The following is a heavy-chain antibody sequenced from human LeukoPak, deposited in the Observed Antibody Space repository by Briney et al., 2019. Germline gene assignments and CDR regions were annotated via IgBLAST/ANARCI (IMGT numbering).Heavy chain of an antibody. Sequence: SGTLSLTCTVSGGSISGYYWSWIRQPPGKGLEWIGYIYYSGSTNYNPSLKSRVTISVDTSKNQFSLKLSSVTAADTAVYYCARDYDYWGQGTLVTVSS. J-gene: IGHJ4*02. CDR3: ARDYDY. CDR2: IYYSGST. V-gene: IGHV4-59*01. CDR1: GGSISGYY.